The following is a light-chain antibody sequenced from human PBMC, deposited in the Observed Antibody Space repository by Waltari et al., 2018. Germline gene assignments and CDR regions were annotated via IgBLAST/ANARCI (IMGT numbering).Light chain of an antibody. J-gene: IGLJ1*01. CDR3: SSTSSSGLYFV. CDR2: EVR. Sequence: QSALTQPPSASGSPGQSVTISCPGTSRDVGGDNFVSWYQQHPGKAPRLLISEVRKRPSGVPDRFSGSRSGTTASLTVSGLQAEDEADYYCSSTSSSGLYFVFGTGTRLTVL. V-gene: IGLV2-8*01. CDR1: SRDVGGDNF.